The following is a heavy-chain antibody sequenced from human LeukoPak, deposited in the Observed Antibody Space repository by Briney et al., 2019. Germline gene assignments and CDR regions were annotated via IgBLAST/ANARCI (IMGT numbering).Heavy chain of an antibody. CDR3: VRVIGAPNYYYYMDV. D-gene: IGHD3-22*01. CDR1: GGSISTYY. Sequence: SETLSLTCTVSGGSISTYYWSWLRQPAGKGLEWIGRIYTSGSTNYNPSLKSRVTMSVDTSKNQFSLKLSSVTAADTAVYYCVRVIGAPNYYYYMDVWGKGTTVTVSS. J-gene: IGHJ6*03. CDR2: IYTSGST. V-gene: IGHV4-4*07.